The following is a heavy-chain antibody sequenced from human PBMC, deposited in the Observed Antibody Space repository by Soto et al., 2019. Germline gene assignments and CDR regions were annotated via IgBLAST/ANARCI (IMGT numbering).Heavy chain of an antibody. CDR3: AKVSLIVVVTAPYDY. CDR2: ISYDGSNK. J-gene: IGHJ4*02. Sequence: QVQLVESGGGVVQPGRSLRLSCAASGFTFSSYGMHWVRQAPGKGLEWVAVISYDGSNKYYADSVKGRFTISRDNSKNTLYLQMNSLRAEDTAVYYCAKVSLIVVVTAPYDYWGQGTLVTVSS. CDR1: GFTFSSYG. V-gene: IGHV3-30*18. D-gene: IGHD2-21*02.